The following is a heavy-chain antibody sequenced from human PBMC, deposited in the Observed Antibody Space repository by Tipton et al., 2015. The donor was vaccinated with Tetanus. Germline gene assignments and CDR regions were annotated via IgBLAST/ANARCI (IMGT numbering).Heavy chain of an antibody. Sequence: SLRLSCAASGFTFSSYGMHWVRQAPGKGLEWVAVISYDGSNKYYADSVKGRFTISRDNSKNTLYLQMNSLRAEDTAVYYCAKDRPSPGDLTFDPWGQGTLVTVSS. D-gene: IGHD4-17*01. CDR3: AKDRPSPGDLTFDP. V-gene: IGHV3-30*18. J-gene: IGHJ5*02. CDR1: GFTFSSYG. CDR2: ISYDGSNK.